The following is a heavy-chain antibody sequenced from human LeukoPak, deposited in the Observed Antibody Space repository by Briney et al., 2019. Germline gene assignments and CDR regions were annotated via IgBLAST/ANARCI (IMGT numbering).Heavy chain of an antibody. Sequence: GRSLRLSCAASGFTFDDYAMHWVRQAPGKGLEWVSGISWNSGSIGYADSVKGRFTISRDNAKNSLYLQMNSLRAEDTALYYCAKDMSSSWLGPNPYYFDYWGRGTLVTVSS. V-gene: IGHV3-9*01. CDR3: AKDMSSSWLGPNPYYFDY. J-gene: IGHJ4*02. D-gene: IGHD6-13*01. CDR1: GFTFDDYA. CDR2: ISWNSGSI.